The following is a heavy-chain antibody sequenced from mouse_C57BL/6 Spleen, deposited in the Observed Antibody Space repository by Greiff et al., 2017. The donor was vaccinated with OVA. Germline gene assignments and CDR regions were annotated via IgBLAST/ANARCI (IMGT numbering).Heavy chain of an antibody. V-gene: IGHV5-9-1*02. D-gene: IGHD1-1*01. CDR1: GFTFSSYA. J-gene: IGHJ2*01. CDR3: TRDPGSSYRCDY. CDR2: ISSGGDYI. Sequence: EVMLVESGAGLVKPGGSLNLSCAASGFTFSSYALSWVRQTPAKRLEWVAYISSGGDYIYSADTVKGRFTISRDKARNTLYLQISSLKSEDTAMYYCTRDPGSSYRCDYWGQGTTLTVSS.